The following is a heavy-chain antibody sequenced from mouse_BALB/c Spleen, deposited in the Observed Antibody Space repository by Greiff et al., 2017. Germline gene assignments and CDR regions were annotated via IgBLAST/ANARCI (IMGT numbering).Heavy chain of an antibody. J-gene: IGHJ3*01. CDR3: TRGDGAY. Sequence: VQLKESGAELVKPGASVKLSCTASGFNIKDTYMHWVKQRPEQGLEWIGRIDPANGNTKYDPKFQGKATITADTSSNTAYLQLSSLTSEDSAVYYCTRGDGAYWGQGTLVTVSA. CDR2: IDPANGNT. CDR1: GFNIKDTY. V-gene: IGHV14-3*02. D-gene: IGHD3-3*01.